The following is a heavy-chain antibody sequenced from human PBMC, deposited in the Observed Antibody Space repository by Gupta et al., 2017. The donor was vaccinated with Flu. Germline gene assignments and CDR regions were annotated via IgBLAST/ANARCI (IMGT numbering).Heavy chain of an antibody. V-gene: IGHV3-73*01. CDR2: IRSKPNSFAT. J-gene: IGHJ4*02. CDR3: TRRGVGEGVGDF. D-gene: IGHD1-26*01. Sequence: EVQLVESGGGLVQPGGSLKLSCAASGFTFSDSAIHWVRQASGKGLDWVGRIRSKPNSFATAYAASVKGRFSISRDDAKNTAYLQMNRLQTEDTAVYYCTRRGVGEGVGDFGGQGTLVTVSS. CDR1: GFTFSDSA.